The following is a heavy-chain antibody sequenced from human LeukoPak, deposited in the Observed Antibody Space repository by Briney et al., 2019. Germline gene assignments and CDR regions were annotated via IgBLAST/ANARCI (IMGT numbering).Heavy chain of an antibody. J-gene: IGHJ4*02. CDR3: ARAWDCTSTSCYAYFDY. Sequence: ASVKVSCKASGYTFNSYGISWVRQAPGQGLEWMGWIGAYNVNTNYAQNLQGRVTMTTDTSTSTAYMELRSLRSDDTAVYYCARAWDCTSTSCYAYFDYWGQGTLVTVSS. V-gene: IGHV1-18*01. CDR1: GYTFNSYG. D-gene: IGHD2-2*01. CDR2: IGAYNVNT.